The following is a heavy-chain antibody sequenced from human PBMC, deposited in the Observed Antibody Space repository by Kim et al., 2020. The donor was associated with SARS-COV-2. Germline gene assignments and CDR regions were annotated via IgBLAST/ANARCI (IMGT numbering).Heavy chain of an antibody. V-gene: IGHV3-15*01. CDR3: TTDLLYSSGWAYYYGMDV. J-gene: IGHJ6*02. Sequence: VKGRLTISRDDSKNTLYLQMNSLKTEDTAVYYGTTDLLYSSGWAYYYGMDVWGQGTTVTVSS. D-gene: IGHD6-19*01.